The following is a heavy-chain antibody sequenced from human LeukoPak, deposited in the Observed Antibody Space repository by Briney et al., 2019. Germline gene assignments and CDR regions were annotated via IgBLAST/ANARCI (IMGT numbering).Heavy chain of an antibody. CDR1: GFTFSSYV. V-gene: IGHV3-21*01. D-gene: IGHD3-10*01. J-gene: IGHJ4*02. CDR2: ISSTSSYI. CDR3: AGLWFGDRPPFDY. Sequence: GGSLRLSCAASGFTFSSYVMNWVRQAPGKGLEWVSSISSTSSYIYYADSVKGRFTISRDNAKNSLYLQMDSLRAEDTAVYYCAGLWFGDRPPFDYWGQGTLVTVSS.